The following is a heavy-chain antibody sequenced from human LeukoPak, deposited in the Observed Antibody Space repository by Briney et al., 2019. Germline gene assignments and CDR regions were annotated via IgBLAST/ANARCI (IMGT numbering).Heavy chain of an antibody. CDR3: ARVSHDSSGYHFDY. CDR2: ISAYNGNT. V-gene: IGHV1-18*01. J-gene: IGHJ4*02. Sequence: GASVKVSCKASGYTFTSYGISWVRQAPGEGLEWMGWISAYNGNTNYAQKLQGRVTMTTDTSTSTAYMELRSLRSDDTAVYYCARVSHDSSGYHFDYWGQGTLVTVSS. D-gene: IGHD3-22*01. CDR1: GYTFTSYG.